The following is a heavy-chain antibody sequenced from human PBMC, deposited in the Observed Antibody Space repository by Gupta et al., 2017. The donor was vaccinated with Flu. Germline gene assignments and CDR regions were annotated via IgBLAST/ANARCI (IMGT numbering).Heavy chain of an antibody. V-gene: IGHV4-59*08. D-gene: IGHD4-17*01. CDR1: SGSISRYF. J-gene: IGHJ6*03. CDR3: ARHYNYGGNYYYYMDV. CDR2: IFYSGDT. Sequence: QVQLQESGPGLVKPSETLSLTCTVSSGSISRYFWSWIRQPPGKGLEWVGYIFYSGDTYYNPSLKSRVTISVDTSRNQFYLKLSSVTAADTAVYYCARHYNYGGNYYYYMDVWGKGTTVIVSS.